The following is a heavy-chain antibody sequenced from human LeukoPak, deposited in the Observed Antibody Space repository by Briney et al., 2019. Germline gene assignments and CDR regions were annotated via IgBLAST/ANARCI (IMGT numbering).Heavy chain of an antibody. J-gene: IGHJ4*02. D-gene: IGHD2-15*01. V-gene: IGHV4-38-2*02. CDR2: MYHSGST. CDR1: GYSISSGYF. Sequence: SETLSLTCAVYGYSISSGYFWGWIRQPPGKGLEWIGSMYHSGSTYNNPSLKSRVTISVDTSKNQFSLKLRSVTAADTAVYYCARDPYCSGGSCYPFDYWGQGTLVTVSS. CDR3: ARDPYCSGGSCYPFDY.